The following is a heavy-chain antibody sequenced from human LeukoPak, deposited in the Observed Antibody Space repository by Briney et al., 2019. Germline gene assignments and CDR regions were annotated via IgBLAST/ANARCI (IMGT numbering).Heavy chain of an antibody. Sequence: PSETLSLTCAVYGGSFSGYYWSWIRQPPGKGLEWIGEINHSGSTNYNPSLKSRVTISVDTSKNQFSPKLSSVTAADTAVYYCARGRSSDGHWGQGTLVTVSS. D-gene: IGHD6-19*01. V-gene: IGHV4-34*01. J-gene: IGHJ4*02. CDR2: INHSGST. CDR1: GGSFSGYY. CDR3: ARGRSSDGH.